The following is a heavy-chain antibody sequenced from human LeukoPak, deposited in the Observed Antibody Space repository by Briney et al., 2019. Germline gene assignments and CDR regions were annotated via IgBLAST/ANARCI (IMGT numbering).Heavy chain of an antibody. J-gene: IGHJ3*02. CDR1: GFTFSSYS. D-gene: IGHD6-6*01. V-gene: IGHV3-48*01. CDR2: IYTSGTAI. Sequence: GGSLRLSCAASGFTFSSYSMNWVRQAPGKGLEWLSFIYTSGTAIYYADSVKGRFTISRDNAKNSLYLHMNSLRVDDTAVYYCARETGSSHASDIWGQGTMVTVSS. CDR3: ARETGSSHASDI.